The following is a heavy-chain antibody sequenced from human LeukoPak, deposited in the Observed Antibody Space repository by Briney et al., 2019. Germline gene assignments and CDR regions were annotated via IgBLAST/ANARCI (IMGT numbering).Heavy chain of an antibody. D-gene: IGHD6-19*01. CDR2: INPVDSDT. CDR1: GYSFTSYW. Sequence: GESLKISCKGSGYSFTSYWIGWVRQMPGKGREWLGIINPVDSDTRYSPSFQGQVTISADKSISTANLQWSSLKASDTAMYYCARRIGSGWYDYWGQGTLVTVSS. CDR3: ARRIGSGWYDY. J-gene: IGHJ4*02. V-gene: IGHV5-51*01.